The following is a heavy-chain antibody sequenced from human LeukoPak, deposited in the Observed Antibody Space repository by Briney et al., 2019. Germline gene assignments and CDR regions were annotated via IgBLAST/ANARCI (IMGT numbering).Heavy chain of an antibody. Sequence: SETLSLTCTVSGGSISSDHWSWIRQPPGKGLEWIGYIYYSGSTNYNPSLKSRVTISIDTSKNQFSLRVSSVTAADTAVYYCARTFSSSWLDYWGQGTLVTVSS. CDR2: IYYSGST. CDR3: ARTFSSSWLDY. J-gene: IGHJ4*02. D-gene: IGHD6-13*01. V-gene: IGHV4-59*01. CDR1: GGSISSDH.